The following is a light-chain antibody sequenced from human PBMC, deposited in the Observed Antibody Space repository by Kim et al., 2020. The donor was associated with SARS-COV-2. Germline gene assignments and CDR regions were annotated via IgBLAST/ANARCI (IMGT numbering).Light chain of an antibody. CDR1: QRVGTTY. CDR2: GAS. CDR3: QQYGSSPPIT. J-gene: IGKJ5*01. V-gene: IGKV3-20*01. Sequence: PGEGATRSCRASQRVGTTYLAWYQQKPGQPLRLLIYGASSRAIGIPDRFSGSGSGTDFTLTISRLEPEDFGVYYCQQYGSSPPITFGQGTRLEIK.